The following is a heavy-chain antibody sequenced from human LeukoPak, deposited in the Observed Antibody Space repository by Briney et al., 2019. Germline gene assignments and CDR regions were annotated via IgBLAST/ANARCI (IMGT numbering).Heavy chain of an antibody. Sequence: SVKVSCKASGYSFTYYGIGWVRQAPGQGLEWMGWSSVYNGERNYAQKFQGRVTMTTDKSTNKAYMELMRLTSDETAVYYCGAEGHSSSWKNWGKGTIITVSS. V-gene: IGHV1-18*01. CDR3: GAEGHSSSWKN. CDR1: GYSFTYYG. CDR2: SSVYNGER. J-gene: IGHJ4*01. D-gene: IGHD6-13*01.